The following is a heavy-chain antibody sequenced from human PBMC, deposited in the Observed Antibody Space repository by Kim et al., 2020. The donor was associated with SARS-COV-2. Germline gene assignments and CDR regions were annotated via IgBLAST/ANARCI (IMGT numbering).Heavy chain of an antibody. CDR3: SRDHREWLQYTANWYFDL. CDR2: IYYSGST. CDR1: GGSISSYY. V-gene: IGHV4-59*01. Sequence: SETLSLTCTVSGGSISSYYWSWIRQLPGKGLEWIGYIYYSGSTNYNPSLKSRVTISVDTSKNQFSLKLSSVTAADTAVYYCSRDHREWLQYTANWYFDLWGRGTLVTVSS. J-gene: IGHJ2*01. D-gene: IGHD3-3*01.